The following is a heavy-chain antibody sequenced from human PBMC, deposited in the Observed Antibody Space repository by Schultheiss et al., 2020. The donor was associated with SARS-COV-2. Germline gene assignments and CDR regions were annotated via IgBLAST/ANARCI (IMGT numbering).Heavy chain of an antibody. V-gene: IGHV4-39*01. D-gene: IGHD3-22*01. CDR2: IYYSGST. CDR3: TGGYYYDSSGPLNY. Sequence: SETLSLTCTVSGGSISSGGYYWSWIRQPPGKGLEWIGSIYYSGSTYYNPSLKSRVTISVDTYKNQFSLKLSSVTAADTAVYYCTGGYYYDSSGPLNYWGQGTLVTVSS. CDR1: GGSISSGGYY. J-gene: IGHJ4*02.